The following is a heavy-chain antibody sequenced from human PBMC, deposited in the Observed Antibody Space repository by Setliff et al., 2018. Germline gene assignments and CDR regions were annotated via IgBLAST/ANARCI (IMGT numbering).Heavy chain of an antibody. V-gene: IGHV1-18*01. J-gene: IGHJ4*02. Sequence: ASVKVSCKASGGTFSSYAISWVRQAPGQGLEWMGWISAYNGNTNYAQKLQGRVTMTTDTSTSTAYMELRSLRSDDTAVYYCARDLGGLHLTMYHFDYWGQGTMVTVSS. CDR2: ISAYNGNT. CDR1: GGTFSSYA. CDR3: ARDLGGLHLTMYHFDY. D-gene: IGHD3-10*02.